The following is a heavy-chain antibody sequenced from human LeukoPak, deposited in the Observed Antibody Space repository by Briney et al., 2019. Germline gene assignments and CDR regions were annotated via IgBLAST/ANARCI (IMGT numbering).Heavy chain of an antibody. CDR3: ASIAVTGGYFDN. J-gene: IGHJ4*02. V-gene: IGHV3-66*01. D-gene: IGHD6-19*01. CDR1: GFTVSSKY. CDR2: IYGDSTT. Sequence: GGPLTLSCAASGFTVSSKYMGWVRQAPGKGLEWVSVIYGDSTTYYPDSVKGRFNISRDNSKNTVYLQVNSLRAEDTAVYYWASIAVTGGYFDNWGQGTLVAVSS.